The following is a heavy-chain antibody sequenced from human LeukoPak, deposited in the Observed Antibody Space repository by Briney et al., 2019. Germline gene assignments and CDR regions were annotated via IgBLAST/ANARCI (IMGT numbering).Heavy chain of an antibody. D-gene: IGHD6-19*01. CDR1: GGSFSGYY. CDR2: ISSSSIYI. J-gene: IGHJ4*02. V-gene: IGHV3-11*06. Sequence: LSLTCAVYGGSFSGYYWSWIRQPPGKGLEWVSFISSSSIYIYYADSVKGRFTISRDNAKNSLYLQMNSLRAEDTAVYYCARACLRSSGWYPCFDSWGQGTLVTVSS. CDR3: ARACLRSSGWYPCFDS.